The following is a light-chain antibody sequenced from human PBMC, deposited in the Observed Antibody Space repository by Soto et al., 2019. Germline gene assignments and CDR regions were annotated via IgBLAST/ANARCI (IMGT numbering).Light chain of an antibody. V-gene: IGLV2-14*01. CDR3: SSYTSSSTLDYV. Sequence: QSALTQSASVSGSPGQSITISCTGTSSDVGGYNYVSWYQQHPGKAPKLMIYEVSYRPSGVSNRFSGSKSGNTASLTITGLQAEDEADYYCSSYTSSSTLDYVFGTGTKVTVL. CDR2: EVS. J-gene: IGLJ1*01. CDR1: SSDVGGYNY.